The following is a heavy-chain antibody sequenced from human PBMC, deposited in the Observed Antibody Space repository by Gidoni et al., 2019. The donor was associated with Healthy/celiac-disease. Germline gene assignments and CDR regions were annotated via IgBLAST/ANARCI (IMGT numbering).Heavy chain of an antibody. CDR1: GFTFSNYA. CDR3: AKDLYGDYVGDY. Sequence: EVQLLESGGGLVQPGGSLRLSCAASGFTFSNYAMTWVRQAPGKGLDWVSTISGTDGSTYYADSVKGRFTISRDNSKNTLYLQMNTLRAEDTAVYYCAKDLYGDYVGDYWGQGTLVTVSP. V-gene: IGHV3-23*01. D-gene: IGHD4-17*01. CDR2: ISGTDGST. J-gene: IGHJ4*02.